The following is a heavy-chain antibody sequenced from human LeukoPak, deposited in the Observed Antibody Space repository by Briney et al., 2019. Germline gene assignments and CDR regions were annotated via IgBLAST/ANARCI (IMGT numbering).Heavy chain of an antibody. CDR1: GYSLSSGYY. V-gene: IGHV4-38-2*02. CDR2: IYHSRST. D-gene: IGHD2-15*01. J-gene: IGHJ4*02. CDR3: ARVTPPRGYCSGGSCSTPYYFDC. Sequence: SETLSLTCTVSGYSLSSGYYWGWIRQPPGKGLEWIGSIYHSRSTYYNPSLKSRVTISVDTSKNQFSLKLSSVTAADTAVYYCARVTPPRGYCSGGSCSTPYYFDCWGQGTLVSVSS.